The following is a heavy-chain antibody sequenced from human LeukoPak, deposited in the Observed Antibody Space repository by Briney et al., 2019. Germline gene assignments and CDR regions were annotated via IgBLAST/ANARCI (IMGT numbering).Heavy chain of an antibody. V-gene: IGHV1-2*04. J-gene: IGHJ5*02. Sequence: GASVKVSCKASGYTFTGYYMHWVRQAPGQGLEWMGWINPNSGATNYAQKFRGWVTMTRDTSISTAYMELSRLRSDDTAVYYCARDRGGYCSSTSCYGSFWFDPWGQGTLVTVS. CDR3: ARDRGGYCSSTSCYGSFWFDP. CDR1: GYTFTGYY. D-gene: IGHD2-2*01. CDR2: INPNSGAT.